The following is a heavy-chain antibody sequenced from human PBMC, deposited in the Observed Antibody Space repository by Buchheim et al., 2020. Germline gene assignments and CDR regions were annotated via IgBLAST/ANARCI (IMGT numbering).Heavy chain of an antibody. CDR1: GGSFSGYY. CDR3: ARTLGSSTSCWYV. D-gene: IGHD2-2*01. V-gene: IGHV4-34*01. Sequence: QVQLQQWGAGLLKPSETLSLTCAVYGGSFSGYYWSWIRQPPGKGLEWIGEINHSGSTNYNRSLKSRVTISVDTSKNQFSLKLSSVTAADTAVYYCARTLGSSTSCWYVWGQGTT. CDR2: INHSGST. J-gene: IGHJ6*02.